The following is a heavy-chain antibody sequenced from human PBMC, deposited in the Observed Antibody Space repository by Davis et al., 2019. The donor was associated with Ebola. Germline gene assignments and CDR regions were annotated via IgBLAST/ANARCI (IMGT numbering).Heavy chain of an antibody. D-gene: IGHD4-17*01. CDR2: IYSGDSDT. V-gene: IGHV5-51*01. CDR3: ARIDRRTTVTTRY. J-gene: IGHJ4*02. CDR1: GYSFTSYW. Sequence: GESLKISCKGSGYSFTSYWIGWVRQMPGKGPEWMGIIYSGDSDTRYSPSFQGQVTISADKSISTAYLQWSSLKASDTAMYYCARIDRRTTVTTRYWGQGTLVTVSS.